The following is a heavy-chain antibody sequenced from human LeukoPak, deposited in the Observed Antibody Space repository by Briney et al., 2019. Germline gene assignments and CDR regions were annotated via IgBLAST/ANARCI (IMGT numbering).Heavy chain of an antibody. Sequence: ASVKVSCKASGYTFTGYYMHWVRQAPGQRLEWMGWINPNGADTNYAQKFQGRVIMTRDTSISTAYMELSRLRSDDTAVYYCSRGPHWDPHFDFWGQGTLATVSS. J-gene: IGHJ4*02. D-gene: IGHD7-27*01. V-gene: IGHV1-2*02. CDR3: SRGPHWDPHFDF. CDR1: GYTFTGYY. CDR2: INPNGADT.